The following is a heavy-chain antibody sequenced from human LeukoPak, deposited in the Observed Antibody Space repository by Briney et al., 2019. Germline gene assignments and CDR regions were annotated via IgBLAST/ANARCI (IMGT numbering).Heavy chain of an antibody. CDR1: GGSITNGGYY. J-gene: IGHJ4*02. D-gene: IGHD1-26*01. Sequence: SETLSLTCTVSGGSITNGGYYWSWIRQPAGKGLEWIGRIYTTGNTNYNPSLKSRVTISLDTSKNQFSLKLSSVSAEDTALYYCARERLGGSYYRPVDYWGQGTLVTVSS. CDR2: IYTTGNT. CDR3: ARERLGGSYYRPVDY. V-gene: IGHV4-61*02.